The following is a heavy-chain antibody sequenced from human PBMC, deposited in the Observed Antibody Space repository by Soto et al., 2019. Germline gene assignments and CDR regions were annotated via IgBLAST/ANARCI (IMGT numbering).Heavy chain of an antibody. V-gene: IGHV4-4*07. D-gene: IGHD1-1*01. CDR3: VRDGTKTLRDWFDP. CDR2: IYATGTT. J-gene: IGHJ5*02. Sequence: PSETLSLTCTVSGASISGFYWSWIRKSAGKGLEWIGRIYATGTTDYNPSLKSRVMMSVDTSKKQFSLKLRSVTAADTAVYYCVRDGTKTLRDWFDPWGEGISVTVSS. CDR1: GASISGFY.